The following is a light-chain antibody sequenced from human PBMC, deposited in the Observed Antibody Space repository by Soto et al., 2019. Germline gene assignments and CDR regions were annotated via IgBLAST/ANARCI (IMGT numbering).Light chain of an antibody. CDR1: SSDVGGYNY. CDR3: TSFAGSGTYV. V-gene: IGLV2-14*01. J-gene: IGLJ1*01. Sequence: QSALTQPASVSGSPGQSIAISCTGTSSDVGGYNYVSWYQQYPAKAPKLIIFDVTNRPSGVSDRFSGSKSGSTASLTISGLQADDEADYYCTSFAGSGTYVFGTGTKLTVL. CDR2: DVT.